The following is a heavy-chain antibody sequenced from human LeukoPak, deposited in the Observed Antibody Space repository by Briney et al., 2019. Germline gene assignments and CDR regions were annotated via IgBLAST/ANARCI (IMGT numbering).Heavy chain of an antibody. V-gene: IGHV3-23*01. CDR3: AKAPAEYYYDSSGYADV. CDR2: ISTGGAAT. Sequence: GGSLRLSCAASGFTFSSFSMNWVRQAPGKGLEWVSTISTGGAATYYADSVKGRFTISRDNSENTLYLQMNSLRAEDTAVYYCAKAPAEYYYDSSGYADVWGQGTTVTVSS. D-gene: IGHD3-22*01. CDR1: GFTFSSFS. J-gene: IGHJ6*02.